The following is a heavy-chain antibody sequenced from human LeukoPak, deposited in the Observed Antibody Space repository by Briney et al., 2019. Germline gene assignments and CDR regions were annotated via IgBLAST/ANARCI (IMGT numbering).Heavy chain of an antibody. D-gene: IGHD3-3*01. CDR1: GGSFSGYY. V-gene: IGHV4-34*01. CDR2: INHSGST. Sequence: SETLSLTCPVYGGSFSGYYWSWIRQPPGKGLEWIGEINHSGSTNYNPSLKSRVTISVDTSKNQFSLKLSSVTAADTAVYYCARRSGFDFWSGYFPTWGQGTLVTVSS. CDR3: ARRSGFDFWSGYFPT. J-gene: IGHJ5*02.